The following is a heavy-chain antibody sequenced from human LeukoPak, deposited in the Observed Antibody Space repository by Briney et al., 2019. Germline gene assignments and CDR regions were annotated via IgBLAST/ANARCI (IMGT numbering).Heavy chain of an antibody. CDR3: VGGIGWQPDY. V-gene: IGHV3-7*03. J-gene: IGHJ4*02. CDR2: ISQDGREK. Sequence: GGSLRLSCAASAGFTFSDYWMNWVRQAPGKGVEWVAIISQDGREKLYVDSGKGRFTISRDNAKRSLYLQISSLRAEDTAVYYCVGGIGWQPDYWGQGTLVTVSS. CDR1: AGFTFSDYW. D-gene: IGHD6-19*01.